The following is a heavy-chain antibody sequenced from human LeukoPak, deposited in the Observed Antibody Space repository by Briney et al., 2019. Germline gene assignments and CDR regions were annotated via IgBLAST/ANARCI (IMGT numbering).Heavy chain of an antibody. J-gene: IGHJ4*02. V-gene: IGHV3-33*01. CDR1: GFTFTSYG. CDR2: IWYDGSQK. D-gene: IGHD3-3*01. CDR3: ARGGYDLWSGYRIDY. Sequence: GRSLRLSCAASGFTFTSYGMHWVRQAPGKGLEWVAIIWYDGSQKYSADSVRGRFTISRDTAKNMLYLQMNSLRVEDTAVYYCARGGYDLWSGYRIDYWGQGTQVTISS.